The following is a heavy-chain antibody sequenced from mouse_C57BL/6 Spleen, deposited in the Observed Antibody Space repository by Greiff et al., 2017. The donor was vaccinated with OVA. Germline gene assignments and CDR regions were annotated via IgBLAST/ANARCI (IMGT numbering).Heavy chain of an antibody. V-gene: IGHV1-52*01. J-gene: IGHJ2*01. Sequence: VQLQQPGAELVRPGSSVKLSCKASGYTFTSYWMHWVKQRPIQGLEWIGNIDPSDSETHYNQKFKDKATLTVDKSSSTAYMQLSSLTSEDSAVYYCARGPLITTKGYFDYGGQGTTLTVSS. CDR3: ARGPLITTKGYFDY. D-gene: IGHD1-1*01. CDR2: IDPSDSET. CDR1: GYTFTSYW.